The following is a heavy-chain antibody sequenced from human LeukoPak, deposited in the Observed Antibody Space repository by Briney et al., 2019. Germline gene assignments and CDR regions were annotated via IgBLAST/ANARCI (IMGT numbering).Heavy chain of an antibody. CDR1: GYTFTSYG. D-gene: IGHD3-9*01. Sequence: GASVKVSCKASGYTFTSYGISWVRQAPGQGLEWMGWISAYNGNTNYAQKLQGRVTMTTDTSTSTAYMELRSLRSDDTAVYYCARVPAYDILTGLKRTRYFDYWGQGTLVTVSS. CDR3: ARVPAYDILTGLKRTRYFDY. J-gene: IGHJ4*02. CDR2: ISAYNGNT. V-gene: IGHV1-18*01.